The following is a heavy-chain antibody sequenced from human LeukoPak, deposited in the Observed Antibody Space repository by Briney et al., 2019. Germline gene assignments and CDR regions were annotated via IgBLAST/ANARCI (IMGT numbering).Heavy chain of an antibody. Sequence: ASVTVSCKASGYTFTGYYLHWVRQAPGQGLEWMGWINPDTGGTTYAQKFQGRVTMTSDTSISTAYMEPSRLRSDDTAEYYCARDRNGPGYSREFDFWGQGTLVTVSS. V-gene: IGHV1-2*02. CDR3: ARDRNGPGYSREFDF. J-gene: IGHJ4*02. D-gene: IGHD6-13*01. CDR2: INPDTGGT. CDR1: GYTFTGYY.